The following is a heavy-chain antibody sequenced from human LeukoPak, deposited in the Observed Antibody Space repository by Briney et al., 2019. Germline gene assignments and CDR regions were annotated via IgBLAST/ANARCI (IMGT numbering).Heavy chain of an antibody. V-gene: IGHV3-30*02. CDR3: HWEYDSSGYYITAFDI. Sequence: GGSLRLSCAASGFIVSSNCMSWVRQAPGKGLEWVAFIRYDGSNKYYADSVKGRFTISRDNSKHTPYLQMNSLRAEDTAVYYCHWEYDSSGYYITAFDIWGQGTMVTVSS. J-gene: IGHJ3*02. CDR2: IRYDGSNK. D-gene: IGHD3-22*01. CDR1: GFIVSSNC.